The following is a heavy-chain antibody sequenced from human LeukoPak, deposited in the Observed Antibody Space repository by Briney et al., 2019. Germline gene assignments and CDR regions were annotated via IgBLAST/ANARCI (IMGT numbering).Heavy chain of an antibody. Sequence: SETLSLTCTVSGGSIRSTSYYWGWIRQPPGKGLEWIASIHYSETTYYNPSLKSRVTISVDTSKNHFSLKLSSVTAADTAVYYCARGPTYQPIDFWGQGTLVTVSS. CDR2: IHYSETT. CDR3: ARGPTYQPIDF. V-gene: IGHV4-39*02. CDR1: GGSIRSTSYY. J-gene: IGHJ4*02. D-gene: IGHD2-2*01.